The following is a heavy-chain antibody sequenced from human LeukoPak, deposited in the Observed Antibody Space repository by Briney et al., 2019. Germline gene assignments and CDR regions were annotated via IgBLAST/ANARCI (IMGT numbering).Heavy chain of an antibody. CDR2: ISVSVGST. J-gene: IGHJ5*02. CDR1: GFTFSSYA. D-gene: IGHD6-13*01. CDR3: AKNSWPSWFDP. V-gene: IGHV3-23*01. Sequence: GGSLRLSCAASGFTFSSYAMSWVRQAPGKGLEWVSGISVSVGSTYYADSVKGRFTISRDNSKNTLYLQMNILRAEDTAVYYCAKNSWPSWFDPWGQGTLVTVSS.